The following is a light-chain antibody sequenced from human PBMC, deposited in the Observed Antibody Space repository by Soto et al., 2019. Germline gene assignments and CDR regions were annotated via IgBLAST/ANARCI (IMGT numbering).Light chain of an antibody. CDR1: QGISSW. Sequence: DIQMTQSPSSLSASVGDRVTITCRGSQGISSWLAWYQQKPGKAPRLLIYKASSLASGVPSRFSGSGSGTEFTLTISSLQPDDFATYYCQQYKTLGQGTKVDIK. V-gene: IGKV1-5*03. CDR2: KAS. J-gene: IGKJ1*01. CDR3: QQYKT.